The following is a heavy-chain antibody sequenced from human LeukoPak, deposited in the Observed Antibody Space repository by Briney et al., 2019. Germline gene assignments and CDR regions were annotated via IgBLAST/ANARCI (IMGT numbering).Heavy chain of an antibody. CDR2: FHYREST. Sequence: SETLSLTCTVSGGSISSFFWGWFRQPPGRGLEGVGYFHYRESTNYNPSLRSRVTISLDRSKKQFSLKLSSVTAAGTAVYYFARDRVGHSAIDYGAQGTLVTVS. V-gene: IGHV4-59*01. CDR3: ARDRVGHSAIDY. J-gene: IGHJ4*02. D-gene: IGHD2-15*01. CDR1: GGSISSFF.